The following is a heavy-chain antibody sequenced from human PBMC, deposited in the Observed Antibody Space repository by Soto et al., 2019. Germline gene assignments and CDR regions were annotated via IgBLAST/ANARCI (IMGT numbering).Heavy chain of an antibody. D-gene: IGHD1-26*01. J-gene: IGHJ3*01. CDR1: GFIFNDYY. Sequence: QVHLAESGGDLVKPGGSLRLSCSASGFIFNDYYMSWIRQAPGRGLEWLSYISHSGGTIYYSDSVRGRFTISRDNSQNARFLEKNGLRADDTAAIFCGRGSGGYRGRALDYWGPGTMVTVSS. V-gene: IGHV3-11*01. CDR3: GRGSGGYRGRALDY. CDR2: ISHSGGTI.